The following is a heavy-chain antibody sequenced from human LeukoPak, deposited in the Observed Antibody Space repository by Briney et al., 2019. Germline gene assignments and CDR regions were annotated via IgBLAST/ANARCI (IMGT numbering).Heavy chain of an antibody. V-gene: IGHV3-23*01. CDR1: EFTFSSYS. CDR2: ISGSGDNT. J-gene: IGHJ4*02. Sequence: GGSLRLSCAASEFTFSSYSMSWVRQAPGKGLEWVSGISGSGDNTYYADSVKGRFTISRDNSKNTLYVQVNSLGTEDTAAYYCAKGSYYDSSGSFYFDYWGQGTLVTVSS. CDR3: AKGSYYDSSGSFYFDY. D-gene: IGHD3-22*01.